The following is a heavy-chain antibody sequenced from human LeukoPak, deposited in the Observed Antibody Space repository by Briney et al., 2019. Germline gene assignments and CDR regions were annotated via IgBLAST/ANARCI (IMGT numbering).Heavy chain of an antibody. V-gene: IGHV1-2*02. D-gene: IGHD2-21*01. CDR2: ISPNSGGT. CDR3: ARGDCSVNGCHGGNWFDP. J-gene: IGHJ5*02. CDR1: GYTFTGCY. Sequence: ASVKVSCKASGYTFTGCYIHWVRQAPGQGLEWMGWISPNSGGTKYAQSFQGRVTMTRDTSSNTAHMELSRLRSDDTAVYYCARGDCSVNGCHGGNWFDPWGKGTLVTVSS.